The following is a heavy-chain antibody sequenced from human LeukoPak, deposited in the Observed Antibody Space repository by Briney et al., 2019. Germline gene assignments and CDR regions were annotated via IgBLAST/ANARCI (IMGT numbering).Heavy chain of an antibody. CDR1: GGSISSYY. CDR3: ARTTEAHSWRTRYYDYYMDV. V-gene: IGHV4-59*01. Sequence: SETLSLTCTVSGGSISSYYWSWIRQPPGKGLEWIGYIYYSGSTNYNPSLKSRVTISVDTSKNQFSLKLSSVAAADTAVYYCARTTEAHSWRTRYYDYYMDVWGKGTTVTVSS. CDR2: IYYSGST. J-gene: IGHJ6*03. D-gene: IGHD6-13*01.